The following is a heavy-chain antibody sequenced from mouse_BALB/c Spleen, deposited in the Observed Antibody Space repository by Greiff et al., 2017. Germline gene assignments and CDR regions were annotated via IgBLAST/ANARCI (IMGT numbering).Heavy chain of an antibody. J-gene: IGHJ1*01. CDR2: ISSGGST. D-gene: IGHD1-1*01. Sequence: EVQLVESGGGLVKPGGSQKLSCAASGFTFSSYAMSWVRQTPGKRLEWVASISSGGSTYYPDSVKGRFTISRDNARNILYLQMSSLRSEDTAMYYCARGPDYGSDWYFDVWGAGTTVTVSS. CDR1: GFTFSSYA. CDR3: ARGPDYGSDWYFDV. V-gene: IGHV5-6-5*01.